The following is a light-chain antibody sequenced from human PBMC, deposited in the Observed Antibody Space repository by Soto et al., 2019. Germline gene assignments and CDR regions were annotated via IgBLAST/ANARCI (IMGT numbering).Light chain of an antibody. J-gene: IGLJ2*01. CDR3: SSYTSSSTV. V-gene: IGLV2-14*01. CDR2: DVS. CDR1: SSDVGGYNY. Sequence: QSVLTQPASVSRSPGQSITISCTGTSSDVGGYNYVSWYQQHPGKAPKLMIYDVSNRPSGVSNRFSGSKSGNTASLTISGLQAEDEADYYCSSYTSSSTVFGGGTKLTVL.